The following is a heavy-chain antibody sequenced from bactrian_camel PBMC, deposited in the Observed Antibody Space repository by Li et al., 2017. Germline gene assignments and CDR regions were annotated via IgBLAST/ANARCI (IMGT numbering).Heavy chain of an antibody. CDR1: GDAFSTYS. CDR2: IYTGGGT. CDR3: VADSRLYRRLRAIDFRN. D-gene: IGHD2*01. Sequence: HVQLVESGGGSVQAGGSLRLSCTASGDAFSTYSMGWFRQAPGKEREGVAIIYTGGGTVIKDSEKGRVTISRDNAKSTAYLQLDNPKPEDTATYYCVADSRLYRRLRAIDFRNWGQGTQVTVS. J-gene: IGHJ6*01. V-gene: IGHV3S53*01.